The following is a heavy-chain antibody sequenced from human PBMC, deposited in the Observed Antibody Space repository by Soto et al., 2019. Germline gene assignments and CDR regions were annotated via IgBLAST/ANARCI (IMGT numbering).Heavy chain of an antibody. CDR2: INPSSGST. J-gene: IGHJ6*02. Sequence: ASVKVSCKTSGYTFIGYYIHWVRQAPGQGLEWVGRINPSSGSTIYAQRFQGRVTMTRDMSTSTVFMDLSRLTSDDTAIYYCAREKQLGDNYYGMDVWGQGTTVTVSS. CDR1: GYTFIGYY. CDR3: AREKQLGDNYYGMDV. V-gene: IGHV1-2*06. D-gene: IGHD6-6*01.